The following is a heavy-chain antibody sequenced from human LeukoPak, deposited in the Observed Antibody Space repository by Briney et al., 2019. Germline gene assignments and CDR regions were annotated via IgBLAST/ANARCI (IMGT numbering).Heavy chain of an antibody. CDR2: VNESGGT. V-gene: IGHV4-34*01. J-gene: IGHJ5*02. Sequence: SETLSLTCAVYIDSFSNYHWNWIRQTPAKGMEWTEEVNESGGTNISPSLRSRVISSVDTSKNQFSLKLISVTVADTAIYYCARGQGATVPQVGKNWFDPWGQGTRVTVSS. CDR3: ARGQGATVPQVGKNWFDP. D-gene: IGHD1-26*01. CDR1: IDSFSNYH.